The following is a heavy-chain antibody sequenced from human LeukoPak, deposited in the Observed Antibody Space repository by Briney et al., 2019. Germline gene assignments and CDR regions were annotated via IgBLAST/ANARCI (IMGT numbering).Heavy chain of an antibody. CDR3: ASPTRYSSSWFLLY. Sequence: EASVKVSCKASGGTFSSYANSWVRQAPGQGLEWMGGIIPIFGTGNYAQKFHGRVTITTDESTSTAYMELSSLRSEDTAVYYCASPTRYSSSWFLLYWGQGTLVTVSS. CDR2: IIPIFGTG. V-gene: IGHV1-69*05. CDR1: GGTFSSYA. J-gene: IGHJ4*02. D-gene: IGHD6-13*01.